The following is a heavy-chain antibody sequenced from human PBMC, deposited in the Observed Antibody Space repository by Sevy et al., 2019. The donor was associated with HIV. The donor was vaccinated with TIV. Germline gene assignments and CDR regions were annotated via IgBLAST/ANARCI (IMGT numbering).Heavy chain of an antibody. V-gene: IGHV3-33*01. CDR1: GFTFSSYG. Sequence: GGSLRLSCAASGFTFSSYGMHWVRQAPGKGLEWVAVIWYDGSNKYYADSVKGRFTISRDNSKNTLYLQMNSLRAEDTAVYYCAGDTPRIPGPYSSSWLANWFDPWGQGTLVTVSS. CDR3: AGDTPRIPGPYSSSWLANWFDP. J-gene: IGHJ5*02. D-gene: IGHD6-13*01. CDR2: IWYDGSNK.